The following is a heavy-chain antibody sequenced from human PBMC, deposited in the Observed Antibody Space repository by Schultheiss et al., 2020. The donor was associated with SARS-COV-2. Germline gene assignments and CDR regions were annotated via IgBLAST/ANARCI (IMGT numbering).Heavy chain of an antibody. Sequence: GGSLRLSCAASGFTVSSNYMSWVRQAPGKGLEWVSAIGTAGDTYYPGSVKGRFTISRDNAKNSLYLQMNSLRAEDTAVYYCARRGSGIGIPFIDLWGRGTLVTVSS. V-gene: IGHV3-53*01. CDR2: IGTAGDT. D-gene: IGHD2-21*01. J-gene: IGHJ2*01. CDR1: GFTVSSNY. CDR3: ARRGSGIGIPFIDL.